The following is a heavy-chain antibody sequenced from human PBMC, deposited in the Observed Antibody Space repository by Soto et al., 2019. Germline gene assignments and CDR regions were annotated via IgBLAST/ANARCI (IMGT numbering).Heavy chain of an antibody. D-gene: IGHD2-15*01. Sequence: SQTLSLTCAISGDSVSSNSAAWNWIRQSPSRGLEWLGRTYYRSKWYNDYAVSVKSRITINPDTSKNQFSLQLNSVTPEDTAVYYCARGSMGAGGSCYECNWFDPWGQGTLVTVSS. CDR3: ARGSMGAGGSCYECNWFDP. V-gene: IGHV6-1*01. CDR1: GDSVSSNSAA. J-gene: IGHJ5*02. CDR2: TYYRSKWYN.